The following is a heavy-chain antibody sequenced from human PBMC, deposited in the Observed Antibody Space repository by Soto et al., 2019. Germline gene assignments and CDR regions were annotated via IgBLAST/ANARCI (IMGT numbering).Heavy chain of an antibody. V-gene: IGHV3-21*01. D-gene: IGHD3-22*01. J-gene: IGHJ3*02. Sequence: GGALRLSCAASGFTLSRHTMNWVRQAPGKGLEWVSFIGSRTSDIYYADSVKGRFTISRDNAKNSLYLDLTRLRAEDTAVYFCVRDYYDTSGYPNTFDMWGQGTMVTVSS. CDR2: IGSRTSDI. CDR1: GFTLSRHT. CDR3: VRDYYDTSGYPNTFDM.